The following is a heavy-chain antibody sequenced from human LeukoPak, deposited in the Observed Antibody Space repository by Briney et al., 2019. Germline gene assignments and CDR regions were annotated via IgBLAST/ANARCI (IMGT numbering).Heavy chain of an antibody. CDR2: INPSGGRT. J-gene: IGHJ4*02. Sequence: ASVKVSCKASGYTFTSYYMHWVRQAPGQGLEWMGIINPSGGRTSYAQKFQGRVTMPRDTSTSTVYMKLSSLRSEDTAVYYCARDIDDYGDYSPFDYWGQGTLVTVSS. D-gene: IGHD4-17*01. CDR1: GYTFTSYY. V-gene: IGHV1-46*01. CDR3: ARDIDDYGDYSPFDY.